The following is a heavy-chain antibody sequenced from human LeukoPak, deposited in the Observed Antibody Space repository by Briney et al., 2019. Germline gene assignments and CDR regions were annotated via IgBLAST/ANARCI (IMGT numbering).Heavy chain of an antibody. CDR3: ARDQRVTGRPDIDY. V-gene: IGHV3-74*03. J-gene: IGHJ4*02. D-gene: IGHD6-6*01. CDR1: GFPFRNHW. CDR2: ISSDGSST. Sequence: PGGAPRLSCAAPGFPFRNHWMHWVRQTPGEGLGWVSRISSDGSSTTYADSVKGRFTISRDNAKNTLYLQMNNLRAEDTAMYYCARDQRVTGRPDIDYWGQGTLVIVSS.